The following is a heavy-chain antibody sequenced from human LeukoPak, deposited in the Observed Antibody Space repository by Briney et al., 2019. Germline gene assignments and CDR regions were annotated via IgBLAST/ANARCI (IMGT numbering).Heavy chain of an antibody. CDR2: IYNSGST. CDR1: GVSISSNY. D-gene: IGHD2-2*01. J-gene: IGHJ6*02. CDR3: ARCPCYGAGYYYHYGLDV. V-gene: IGHV4-59*01. Sequence: SETLSLTCTVSGVSISSNYWSWIRQPPGKGLEWIGYIYNSGSTNYNPSLKSRVTISIDTSNNQFSLKLSSVTAADTAVYYCARCPCYGAGYYYHYGLDVWGQGTTVTVSS.